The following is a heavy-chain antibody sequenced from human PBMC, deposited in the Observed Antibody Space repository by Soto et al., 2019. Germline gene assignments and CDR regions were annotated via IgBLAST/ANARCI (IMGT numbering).Heavy chain of an antibody. Sequence: SETLSLTCTVSGCSISSGGYYWSWIRQHPGKGLEWIGYIYYSGSTYYNPSLKSRVTISVDTSKNQFSLKLSSVTAADTAVYYCARGVVVAATNWFDPWGQGTLVTVSS. CDR1: GCSISSGGYY. V-gene: IGHV4-31*03. D-gene: IGHD2-15*01. CDR2: IYYSGST. CDR3: ARGVVVAATNWFDP. J-gene: IGHJ5*02.